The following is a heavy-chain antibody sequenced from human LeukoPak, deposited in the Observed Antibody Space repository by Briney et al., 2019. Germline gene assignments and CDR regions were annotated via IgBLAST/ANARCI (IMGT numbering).Heavy chain of an antibody. V-gene: IGHV4-34*01. CDR3: ARGWGCSSTSCYGPARTYYYYMDV. CDR2: INHSGST. J-gene: IGHJ6*03. D-gene: IGHD2-2*01. Sequence: SETLSLTCAVHGGSFSGYYWSWIRQPPGKGLEWIGEINHSGSTNYNPSLKSRVTISVDTSKNQFSLKLSSVTAADTAVYYCARGWGCSSTSCYGPARTYYYYMDVWAKGTTVTVSS. CDR1: GGSFSGYY.